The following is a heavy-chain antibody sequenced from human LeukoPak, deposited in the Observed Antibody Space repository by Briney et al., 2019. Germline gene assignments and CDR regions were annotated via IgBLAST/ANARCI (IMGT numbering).Heavy chain of an antibody. CDR3: GRDALVGYFSYYYMDV. V-gene: IGHV4-59*11. CDR2: ISNSGTT. Sequence: SETLSLTCTVSGGSISSHYWTWIRQSPVKGLEWIGDISNSGTTSYNPSLKSRVTISIDTSKNQFSLKLSSVTAADTAVYYCGRDALVGYFSYYYMDVWGKGTTVTVSS. J-gene: IGHJ6*03. D-gene: IGHD2-15*01. CDR1: GGSISSHY.